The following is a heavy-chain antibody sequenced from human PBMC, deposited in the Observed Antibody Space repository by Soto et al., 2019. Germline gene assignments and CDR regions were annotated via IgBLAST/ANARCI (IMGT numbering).Heavy chain of an antibody. D-gene: IGHD1-26*01. Sequence: QVVLLQSGAEVKEPGSSVRLSCQVSGSTFNNFAFSWVRQAPGQGPEWLGGIVVMSNAADYSQRFQDRVTITAATSTSTLYMELGSLTFDDTAVYYCARAIKRWEVNYYFDYWGQGTLVTVSS. V-gene: IGHV1-69*06. CDR1: GSTFNNFA. CDR2: IVVMSNAA. J-gene: IGHJ4*02. CDR3: ARAIKRWEVNYYFDY.